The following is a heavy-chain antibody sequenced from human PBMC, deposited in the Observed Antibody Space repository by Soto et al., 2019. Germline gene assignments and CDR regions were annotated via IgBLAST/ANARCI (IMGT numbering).Heavy chain of an antibody. CDR1: GGSISSYY. V-gene: IGHV4-59*08. Sequence: PSETLSLTCTVSGGSISSYYWSWIRQPPGKGLEWIGYIYYSGSTNYNPSLKSRVTISVDTSKNQFSLKLSSVTAADTAVYYCARGQANFRYYDILTEFDYWGQGTLVTVSS. J-gene: IGHJ4*02. CDR3: ARGQANFRYYDILTEFDY. CDR2: IYYSGST. D-gene: IGHD3-9*01.